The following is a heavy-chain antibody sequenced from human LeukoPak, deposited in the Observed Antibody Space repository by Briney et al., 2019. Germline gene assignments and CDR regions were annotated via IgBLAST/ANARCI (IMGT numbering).Heavy chain of an antibody. J-gene: IGHJ4*02. Sequence: GGSLRLSCAASGFTFTSYSMNWVRQAPGKGLEWVSSISSSSSYIYSADSVKGRFTISRDNAKNSLYLQMNSLRAEDTAVYYCARGYSSGWFPFDYWGQGTLVTVSS. CDR2: ISSSSSYI. V-gene: IGHV3-21*01. CDR1: GFTFTSYS. CDR3: ARGYSSGWFPFDY. D-gene: IGHD6-19*01.